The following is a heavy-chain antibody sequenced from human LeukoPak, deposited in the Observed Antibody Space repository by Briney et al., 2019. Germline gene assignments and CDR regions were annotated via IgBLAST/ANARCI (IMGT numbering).Heavy chain of an antibody. J-gene: IGHJ3*02. CDR3: ARPLRYRYGGNDAFDI. Sequence: GESLQISCKGSGYNFTNYWIGWVRQMPGKGLEWMGIIYPGDSDTRYSPSFQGQVTISADKSISTAYLQWSSLKASDTAMYYCARPLRYRYGGNDAFDIWGQGTMVTVSS. D-gene: IGHD5-18*01. V-gene: IGHV5-51*01. CDR2: IYPGDSDT. CDR1: GYNFTNYW.